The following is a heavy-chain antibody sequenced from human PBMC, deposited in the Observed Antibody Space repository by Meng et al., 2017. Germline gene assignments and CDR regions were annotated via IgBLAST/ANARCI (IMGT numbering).Heavy chain of an antibody. J-gene: IGHJ6*02. Sequence: GESLKISCAASGLTFSSYAMHWVRQAPGKGLEWVAVISYDGSNKYYADSVKGRFTISRDNSKNTLYLQMNSLRAEDTAVYYCARDVITVTHYYYYYGMDVWGQGTTVTVSS. CDR1: GLTFSSYA. D-gene: IGHD4-17*01. CDR2: ISYDGSNK. CDR3: ARDVITVTHYYYYYGMDV. V-gene: IGHV3-30*04.